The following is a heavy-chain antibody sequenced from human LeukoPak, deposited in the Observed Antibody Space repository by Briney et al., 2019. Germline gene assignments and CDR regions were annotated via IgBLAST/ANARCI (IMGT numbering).Heavy chain of an antibody. D-gene: IGHD1-26*01. CDR2: IYTSGST. CDR1: GASISSYY. CDR3: ASIGIVAKVNY. J-gene: IGHJ4*02. V-gene: IGHV4-4*07. Sequence: PSETLSLTCTVSGASISSYYWSWIRQPAGKGLEWIGRIYTSGSTNYNPSLKSRVTMSVDTSKNQFSLKLSSVTAADTAVYYCASIGIVAKVNYWGQGTLVTVSS.